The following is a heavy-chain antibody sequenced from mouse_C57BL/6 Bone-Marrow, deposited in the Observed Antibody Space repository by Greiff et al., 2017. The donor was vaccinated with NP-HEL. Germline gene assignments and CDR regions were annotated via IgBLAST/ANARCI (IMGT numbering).Heavy chain of an antibody. Sequence: QVQLQQSGAELVKPGASVKLSCKASGYTFTSYWMHWVKQRPGQGLEWIGMIHPNSGSTNYNEKFKSKATLTVDKSSSTAYMQLSSLTSEDSAVYYCARADYYGSSPLFAYWGQGTLVTVSA. D-gene: IGHD1-1*01. V-gene: IGHV1-64*01. J-gene: IGHJ3*01. CDR3: ARADYYGSSPLFAY. CDR1: GYTFTSYW. CDR2: IHPNSGST.